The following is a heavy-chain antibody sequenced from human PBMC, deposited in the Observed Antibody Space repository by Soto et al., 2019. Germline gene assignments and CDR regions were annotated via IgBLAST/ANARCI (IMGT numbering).Heavy chain of an antibody. CDR2: INTDGRST. V-gene: IGHV3-74*01. CDR3: ARSYCNTTGCYGWFDP. Sequence: GGSLRLSCVASGFTLSSYWMHWVRQVPGKGLVWVSRINTDGRSTSYADSVKGRFIISRDNAKNTLYLQMNSLRAEDTAVYYCARSYCNTTGCYGWFDPWGHGTLVTVS. J-gene: IGHJ5*02. CDR1: GFTLSSYW. D-gene: IGHD2-2*01.